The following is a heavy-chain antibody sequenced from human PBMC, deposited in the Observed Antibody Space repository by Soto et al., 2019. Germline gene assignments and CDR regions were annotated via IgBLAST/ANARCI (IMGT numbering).Heavy chain of an antibody. V-gene: IGHV3-21*01. D-gene: IGHD1-1*01. CDR1: GFTFSSYS. CDR2: ISSSSSYI. J-gene: IGHJ3*02. CDR3: ARLLNFPLEHDAFDI. Sequence: PGGSLSLSCAASGFTFSSYSMNWVRKAQGKGLEWVSSISSSSSYIYYADSVKGRFTISRDNAKNSLYLQMNSLRAEDTAVYYCARLLNFPLEHDAFDIWGQGTMVTVSS.